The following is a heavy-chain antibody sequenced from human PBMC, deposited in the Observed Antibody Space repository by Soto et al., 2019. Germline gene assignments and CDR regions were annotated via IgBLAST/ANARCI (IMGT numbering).Heavy chain of an antibody. J-gene: IGHJ4*02. CDR1: GFTFSSYW. V-gene: IGHV3-7*01. CDR2: IKQDGSEK. CDR3: ARDGPFYRHGFGY. D-gene: IGHD4-17*01. Sequence: QPGGSLRLSCAASGFTFSSYWMSWVRQAPGKGLEWVANIKQDGSEKYYVDSVKGRFTISRDNAKNSLYLQMNSLRAEDTAVYYYARDGPFYRHGFGYWGQGTLVTVSS.